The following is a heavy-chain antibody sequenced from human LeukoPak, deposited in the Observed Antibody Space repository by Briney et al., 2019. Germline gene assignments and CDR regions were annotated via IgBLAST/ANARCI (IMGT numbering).Heavy chain of an antibody. V-gene: IGHV3-23*01. J-gene: IGHJ4*02. CDR1: GFIFSNYA. CDR2: ISNSGDAT. D-gene: IGHD1-1*01. CDR3: AKAPPYTKYFDY. Sequence: GGSLRLSCAGSGFIFSNYAMSWVRQAPGQGLEWVSPISNSGDATFYADAVKGRFTISRDNSKNTLYLQMYSLRAEDTAIYYCAKAPPYTKYFDYWGQGTLLTVSS.